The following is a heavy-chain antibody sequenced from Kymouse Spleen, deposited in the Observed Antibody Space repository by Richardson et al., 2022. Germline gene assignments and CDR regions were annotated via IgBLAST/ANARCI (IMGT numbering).Heavy chain of an antibody. V-gene: IGHV5-51*01. CDR1: GYSFTSYW. CDR3: ARQKVWGSGSSNYYYYGMDV. D-gene: IGHD3-10*01. Sequence: EVQLVQSGAEVKKPGESLKISCKGSGYSFTSYWIGWVRQMPGKGLEWMGIIYPGDSDTRYSPSFQGQVTISADKSISTAYLQWSSLKASDTAMYYCARQKVWGSGSSNYYYYGMDVWGQGTTVTVSS. CDR2: IYPGDSDT. J-gene: IGHJ6*02.